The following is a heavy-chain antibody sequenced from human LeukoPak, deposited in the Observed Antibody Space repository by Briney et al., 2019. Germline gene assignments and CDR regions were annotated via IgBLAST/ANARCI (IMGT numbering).Heavy chain of an antibody. D-gene: IGHD3-22*01. Sequence: SETLSLTCTVSGGSISSYYWSWIRQPPGKGLEWIGYIYYSGSTNYNPSLKSRVTISVDTSKNQFSLKLSSVTAADTAVYYRAGATMIVGQNWYFDLWGRGTLVTVSS. CDR2: IYYSGST. CDR1: GGSISSYY. V-gene: IGHV4-59*01. J-gene: IGHJ2*01. CDR3: AGATMIVGQNWYFDL.